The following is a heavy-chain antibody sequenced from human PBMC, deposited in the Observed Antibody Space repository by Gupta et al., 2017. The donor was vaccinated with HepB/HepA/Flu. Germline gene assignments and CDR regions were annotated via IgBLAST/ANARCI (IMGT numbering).Heavy chain of an antibody. CDR1: GGSITNYY. J-gene: IGHJ3*01. CDR3: ARASYNYDYAFDF. V-gene: IGHV4-59*01. D-gene: IGHD3-16*01. Sequence: QVQLQESGSGLVKPSETLSLTCTFSGGSITNYYWSWIRQPPGKGLEWIGYIHYSGSINYNPSLKSRVTISLDTSKNQFSLKLSSATAADTAVYYCARASYNYDYAFDFWGQGTMVTVSS. CDR2: IHYSGSI.